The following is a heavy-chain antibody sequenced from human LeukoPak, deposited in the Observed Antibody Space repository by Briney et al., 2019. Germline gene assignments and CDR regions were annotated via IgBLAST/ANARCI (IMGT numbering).Heavy chain of an antibody. V-gene: IGHV1-69*13. Sequence: SVKVSCKASGGTFSSYAISWVRQAPGQGLEWMGGIIPIFGTANYAQKFQGRVTITADESTSTAYMELSSLRSEDTAVYYCAREHCSGGSCYSFVRRYPDNWFDPWGQGTLVTVSS. CDR3: AREHCSGGSCYSFVRRYPDNWFDP. D-gene: IGHD2-15*01. J-gene: IGHJ5*02. CDR1: GGTFSSYA. CDR2: IIPIFGTA.